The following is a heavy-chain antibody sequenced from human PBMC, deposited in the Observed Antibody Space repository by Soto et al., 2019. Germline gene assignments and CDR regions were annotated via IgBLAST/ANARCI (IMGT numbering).Heavy chain of an antibody. J-gene: IGHJ4*02. D-gene: IGHD6-13*01. CDR1: GGSISSYY. CDR2: IYYSGIT. Sequence: PSETLSLTCTVSGGSISSYYWSWIRQPPGKGLEWIGYIYYSGITNYNPSLKSRVTISVDTSKNQFSLKLSSVTAADTAVYYCARHFIAAAGPYYFDYWGQGTLVTVSS. CDR3: ARHFIAAAGPYYFDY. V-gene: IGHV4-59*08.